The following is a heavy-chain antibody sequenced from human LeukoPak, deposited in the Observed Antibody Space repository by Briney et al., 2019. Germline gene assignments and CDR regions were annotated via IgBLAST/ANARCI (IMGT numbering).Heavy chain of an antibody. J-gene: IGHJ4*02. V-gene: IGHV3-66*01. CDR2: IYSGGST. D-gene: IGHD6-13*01. CDR1: GFNLSHHA. CDR3: AREAYSSSWHDQQHPFDY. Sequence: GSLRLSLAAPGFNLSHHALSLVRQAPGKGLGWGSVIYSGGSTYYADSVKGRFTISRDNSKNTLYLQMNSLRAEDTAVYYCAREAYSSSWHDQQHPFDYWGQGTLVTVSS.